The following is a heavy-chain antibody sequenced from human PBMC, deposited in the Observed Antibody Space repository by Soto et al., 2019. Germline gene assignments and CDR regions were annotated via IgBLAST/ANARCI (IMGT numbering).Heavy chain of an antibody. D-gene: IGHD6-13*01. J-gene: IGHJ5*02. V-gene: IGHV3-21*01. CDR2: ISSNSAYI. Sequence: PGGSLRLSCAATRVTFRSFTMNWVRQAPGKGLEWVSTISSNSAYIYYTDALRGRFTISRDNAKNSLHLQMNSLRAEDTAVYYCTRDASRDSSARGWFDPWGPGTLVP. CDR3: TRDASRDSSARGWFDP. CDR1: RVTFRSFT.